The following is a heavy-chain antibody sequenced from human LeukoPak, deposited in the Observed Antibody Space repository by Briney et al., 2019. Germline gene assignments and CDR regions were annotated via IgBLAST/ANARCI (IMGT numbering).Heavy chain of an antibody. J-gene: IGHJ6*03. CDR3: AKGLYCSSTSCYFENYYYYYMDV. Sequence: GRSLRLSCAASGFTFNSYGMHWVRQAPGKGLEWAAVIWYDGSNKKYADFVKGRFTISRDNSKNTLYLQMNSLRAEDTAVYYCAKGLYCSSTSCYFENYYYYYMDVWGKGTTVTVSS. V-gene: IGHV3-33*06. D-gene: IGHD2-2*01. CDR2: IWYDGSNK. CDR1: GFTFNSYG.